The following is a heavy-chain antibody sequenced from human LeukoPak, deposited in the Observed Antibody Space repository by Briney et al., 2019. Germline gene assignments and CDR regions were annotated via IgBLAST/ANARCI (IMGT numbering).Heavy chain of an antibody. CDR2: IISSSSYI. CDR3: ATSGYHYGRVDY. CDR1: GLTFSFSVYS. D-gene: IGHD5-18*01. J-gene: IGHJ4*02. V-gene: IGHV3-21*01. Sequence: SGGSLRLSCAASGLTFSFSVYSMNWVRQAPGKGLEWVSSIISSSSYIYYADSVKGRFTISRDNAKNSLYLQMNTLRAGDTAVYYCATSGYHYGRVDYWGQGTLVTVSS.